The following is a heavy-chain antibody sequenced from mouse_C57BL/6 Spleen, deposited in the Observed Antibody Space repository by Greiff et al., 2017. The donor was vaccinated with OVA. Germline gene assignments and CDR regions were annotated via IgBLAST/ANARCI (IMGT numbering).Heavy chain of an antibody. CDR3: ARGSSGSGTRGYYFDY. CDR2: IWSGGST. V-gene: IGHV2-2*01. Sequence: VQLQQSGPGLVQPSQSLSITCTVSGFSLTSYGVHWVRQSPGKGLEWLGVIWSGGSTDYNAAFISRLSISKDNSKSQVFFKMNSLQADDTAIYYCARGSSGSGTRGYYFDYWGQGTTLTVSS. D-gene: IGHD3-2*02. CDR1: GFSLTSYG. J-gene: IGHJ2*01.